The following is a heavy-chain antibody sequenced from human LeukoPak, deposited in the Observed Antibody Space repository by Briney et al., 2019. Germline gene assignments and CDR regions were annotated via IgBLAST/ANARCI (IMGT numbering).Heavy chain of an antibody. CDR1: GGSFSGYY. D-gene: IGHD3-9*01. J-gene: IGHJ4*02. V-gene: IGHV4-34*01. CDR3: ARHFSGYYDILTGYYKWRYFDY. CDR2: INHSGST. Sequence: SETLSLTCAVYGGSFSGYYWSWIRQPPGKGLEWIGEINHSGSTNYNPSLKSRVTISVDTSKNQFSLKLSSVTAADTAVYYCARHFSGYYDILTGYYKWRYFDYWGQGTLVTVSS.